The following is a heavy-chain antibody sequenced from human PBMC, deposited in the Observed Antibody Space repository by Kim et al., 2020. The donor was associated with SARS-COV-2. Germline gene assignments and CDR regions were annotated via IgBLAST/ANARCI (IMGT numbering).Heavy chain of an antibody. CDR1: GYTLTDLS. CDR2: FDPEDGET. Sequence: ASVKVSCKVSGYTLTDLSMHWVRQAPGKGLEWMGGFDPEDGETIYAQKFQGRVTMTEDTSTTTAYMELSSLRSEDTAVYYCATDLPWGSYRYDYWGQGTLVTVSS. D-gene: IGHD3-16*02. CDR3: ATDLPWGSYRYDY. J-gene: IGHJ4*02. V-gene: IGHV1-24*01.